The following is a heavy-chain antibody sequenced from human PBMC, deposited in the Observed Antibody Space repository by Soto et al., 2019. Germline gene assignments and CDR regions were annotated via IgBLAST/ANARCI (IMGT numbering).Heavy chain of an antibody. CDR2: IYYSGST. CDR3: ATSMVRGVMNWFDP. CDR1: GGSISSGGYY. J-gene: IGHJ5*02. V-gene: IGHV4-31*03. D-gene: IGHD3-10*01. Sequence: QVQLQESGPGLVKPSQTLSLTCTVSGGSISSGGYYWSWIRQHPGKGLEWIGYIYYSGSTYYNPSLKSRVTISVDTSKNQLSLKLSSVTAADTAVYYCATSMVRGVMNWFDPWGQGTLVTVSS.